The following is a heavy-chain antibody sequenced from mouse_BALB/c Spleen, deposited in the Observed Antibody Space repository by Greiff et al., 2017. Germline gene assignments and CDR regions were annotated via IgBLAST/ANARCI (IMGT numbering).Heavy chain of an antibody. CDR1: GFNIKDYY. Sequence: EVQLVESGAELVRPGALVKLSCKASGFNIKDYYMHWVKQRPEQGLEWIGWIDPENGNTIYDPKFQGKASITADTSSNTAYLQLSSLTSEDTAVYDCAREATVPFAYWGQGTLVTVSA. CDR2: IDPENGNT. CDR3: AREATVPFAY. J-gene: IGHJ3*01. V-gene: IGHV14-1*02. D-gene: IGHD1-1*01.